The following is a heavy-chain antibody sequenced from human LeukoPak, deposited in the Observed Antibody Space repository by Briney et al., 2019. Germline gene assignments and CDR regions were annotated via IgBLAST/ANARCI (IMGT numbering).Heavy chain of an antibody. CDR1: GFTFSDAW. J-gene: IGHJ4*02. V-gene: IGHV3-15*01. D-gene: IGHD6-13*01. CDR2: IKRRTDGGTT. CDR3: TGSRWITNDY. Sequence: GGSLRLSCAASGFTFSDAWMSWVRQAPGKGLEWVGRIKRRTDGGTTDYAAPVKGRFTISRDDSRNTVYLQMNSLKTEDTAVYFCTGSRWITNDYWGQGTLVTVSS.